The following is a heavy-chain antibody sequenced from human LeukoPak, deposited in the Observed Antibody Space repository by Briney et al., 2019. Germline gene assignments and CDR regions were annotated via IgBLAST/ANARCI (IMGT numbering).Heavy chain of an antibody. Sequence: SETLSLTCTVSGYSISSGYYWGWIRQPPGKGLEWIGSIYYGGSSYYNPSLKSRVTISVDTSKNQFSLKLSSVTAADTAVYYCARARSMDVWGKGTTVTISS. J-gene: IGHJ6*03. CDR1: GYSISSGYY. V-gene: IGHV4-38-2*02. CDR2: IYYGGSS. CDR3: ARARSMDV.